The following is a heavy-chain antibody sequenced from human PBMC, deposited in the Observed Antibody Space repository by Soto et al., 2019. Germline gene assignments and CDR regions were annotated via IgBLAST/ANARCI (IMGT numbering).Heavy chain of an antibody. CDR1: GGSISGYY. CDR3: ARHSSSWYNFSYYYGMDV. V-gene: IGHV4-59*01. D-gene: IGHD6-13*01. J-gene: IGHJ6*02. CDR2: IYYSGST. Sequence: PSETLSLTCTVSGGSISGYYWSWIRQPPGKGLEWIGYIYYSGSTNYNPSLKSRVTISVDTSKNHFSLKLSSVTAADTAVYYCARHSSSWYNFSYYYGMDVWGQGTTVTVSS.